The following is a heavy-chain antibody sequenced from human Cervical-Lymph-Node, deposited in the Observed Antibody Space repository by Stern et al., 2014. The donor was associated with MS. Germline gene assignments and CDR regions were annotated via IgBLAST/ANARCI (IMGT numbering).Heavy chain of an antibody. CDR1: GYIFTGYY. D-gene: IGHD3-3*01. J-gene: IGHJ6*02. CDR2: INPHTGGT. CDR3: ARDQRGITIFGVVTDYYYLGMDV. V-gene: IGHV1-2*02. Sequence: QVQLVQSGAEVKKPGASVKVSCQTSGYIFTGYYIHWVRQAPGQGLEWMAWINPHTGGTQYAQKFQGRVTMSRDTSISTAYVELSSLTSDDTAVYYCARDQRGITIFGVVTDYYYLGMDVWGQGTTVTVSS.